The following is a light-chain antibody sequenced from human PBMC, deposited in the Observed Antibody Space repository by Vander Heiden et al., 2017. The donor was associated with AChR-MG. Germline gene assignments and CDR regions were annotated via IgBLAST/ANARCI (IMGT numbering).Light chain of an antibody. J-gene: IGKJ1*01. CDR1: QSVATN. Sequence: DIVMTQSPATLSVSPGERATLSSRASQSVATNLAWYQQKPGQSPRLLIYGASTRATGIPARFSGSASATEFTLTISSLQSEDFAVYYCQQYNNWTFGQGTKVEIK. V-gene: IGKV3-15*01. CDR2: GAS. CDR3: QQYNNWT.